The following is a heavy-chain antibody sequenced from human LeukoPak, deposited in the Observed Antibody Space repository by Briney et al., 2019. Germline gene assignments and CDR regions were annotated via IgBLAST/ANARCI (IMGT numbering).Heavy chain of an antibody. CDR1: GFTFDDYG. CDR2: INWNGGST. Sequence: GGSLRLSCAASGFTFDDYGMSWVRQAPGKGLEWVSGINWNGGSTVYADSVKGRFTISRDNAKNSLYLQMNSLRAEDTAVYYCARDMGYCSGGSCDHYFDYWGQGTLVTVSS. D-gene: IGHD2-15*01. V-gene: IGHV3-20*04. J-gene: IGHJ4*02. CDR3: ARDMGYCSGGSCDHYFDY.